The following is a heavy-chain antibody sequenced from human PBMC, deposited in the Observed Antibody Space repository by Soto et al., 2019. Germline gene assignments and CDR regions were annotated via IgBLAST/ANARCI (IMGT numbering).Heavy chain of an antibody. D-gene: IGHD5-18*01. Sequence: ASETLSLTCSVSGAIVTSGENYWSWVRQPPGKGLEWIGYIYDSGVTNYTPALKSRVTLSLDRPNNEVSLKLRSVTAADTAVYFCVRDLAHGYTGNVWGHGKLVT. J-gene: IGHJ3*01. V-gene: IGHV4-30-4*08. CDR1: GAIVTSGENY. CDR3: VRDLAHGYTGNV. CDR2: IYDSGVT.